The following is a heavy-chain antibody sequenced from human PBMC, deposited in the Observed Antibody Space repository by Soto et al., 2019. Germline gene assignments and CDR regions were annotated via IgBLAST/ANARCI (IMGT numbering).Heavy chain of an antibody. D-gene: IGHD2-2*01. V-gene: IGHV1-18*01. Sequence: EASVKVSCKASGYIFINYGITWVRQAPGQGLEWMGWISGYNGNTKYADKLQGRVTMTTDTSTTTAYMELRSLRSDDTAVYYCEREEVPADNWLDRWGQGTLVTVYS. CDR2: ISGYNGNT. CDR1: GYIFINYG. CDR3: EREEVPADNWLDR. J-gene: IGHJ5*02.